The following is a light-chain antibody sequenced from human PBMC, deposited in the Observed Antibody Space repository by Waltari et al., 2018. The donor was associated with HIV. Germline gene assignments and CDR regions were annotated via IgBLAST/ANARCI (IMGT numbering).Light chain of an antibody. CDR3: SSYGDSLRVL. V-gene: IGLV2-8*01. Sequence: QSALTQPPSASGSLGQSVTISCTGSSSDIGAYDYVSWFQQHPHSAPKLLLYEVTRRPSTVSDRFSGSWSGYTAFLTVAGLQPDDEATYFCSSYGDSLRVLFGGGTNVTVL. CDR2: EVT. CDR1: SSDIGAYDY. J-gene: IGLJ2*01.